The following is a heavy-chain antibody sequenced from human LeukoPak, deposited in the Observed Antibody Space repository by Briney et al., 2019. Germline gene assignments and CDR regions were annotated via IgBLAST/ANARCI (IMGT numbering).Heavy chain of an antibody. CDR3: ARDSIAVAPPDY. CDR1: GFTLSSYW. CDR2: IKQDGSEK. V-gene: IGHV3-7*01. D-gene: IGHD6-19*01. Sequence: GGSLRLSCAASGFTLSSYWMSWVRQAPGKGLEWVANIKQDGSEKYYVDSVKGRFTISRDNAKNSLYLQMNSLRAEDTAVYYCARDSIAVAPPDYWGQGTLVTVSS. J-gene: IGHJ4*02.